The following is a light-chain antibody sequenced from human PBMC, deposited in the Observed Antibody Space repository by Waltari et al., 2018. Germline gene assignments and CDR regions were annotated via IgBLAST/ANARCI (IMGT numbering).Light chain of an antibody. CDR2: EVN. CDR3: CSYAGSNYFYV. V-gene: IGLV2-8*01. Sequence: QSALTQPPSASGSPGQSVTISCAGTRNDVGGYNFVSWYQQHPGKAPKHMIFEVNQRPSGVPDRFSGSKSGNTASLTVSGLQAEDEADYYCCSYAGSNYFYVFGTGTKVTVL. CDR1: RNDVGGYNF. J-gene: IGLJ1*01.